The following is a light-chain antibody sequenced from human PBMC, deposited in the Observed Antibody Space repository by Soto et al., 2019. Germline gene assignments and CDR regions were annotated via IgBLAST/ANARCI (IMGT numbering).Light chain of an antibody. CDR2: ETS. Sequence: IQMTQSQSSLSASVGDRVTITCRASQSLSSRLTWYQQKPGEAPKLLIYETSSLHSGVPSRFSGSGSETVFTLTINSLQPEDFATYYCQQSFSPPYTFGQGTKLEIK. V-gene: IGKV1-39*01. J-gene: IGKJ2*01. CDR3: QQSFSPPYT. CDR1: QSLSSR.